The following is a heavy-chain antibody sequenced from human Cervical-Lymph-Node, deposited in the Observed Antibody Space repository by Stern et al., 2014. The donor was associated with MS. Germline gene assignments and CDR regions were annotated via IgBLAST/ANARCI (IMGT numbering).Heavy chain of an antibody. CDR2: IIPMFGIS. D-gene: IGHD3-10*01. CDR3: ARYRSAVDWYFDL. J-gene: IGHJ2*01. V-gene: IGHV1-69*01. Sequence: MQLVESGAEVKKPGSSVKVSCKASGGTLSTYGFSWVRQAPGQGLAWMGGIIPMFGISNSAQKFQGRVTITADESTSTAYMELSSLRSDDTAVYYCARYRSAVDWYFDLWGRGTLVTVSS. CDR1: GGTLSTYG.